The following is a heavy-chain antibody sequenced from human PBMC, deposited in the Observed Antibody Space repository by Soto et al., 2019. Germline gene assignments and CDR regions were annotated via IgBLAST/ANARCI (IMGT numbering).Heavy chain of an antibody. Sequence: EVQLVESGGGLVQPGGSLRLSCAASGFTFSSYSMNWVRQAPGKGLEWVSYISSSSSTIYYADSVKGRFTISRDNAKNSLYLGVNSLRDEDTAVYYCATGFLNIAAAGPVDYWGQGTLVTVSS. CDR2: ISSSSSTI. CDR3: ATGFLNIAAAGPVDY. CDR1: GFTFSSYS. J-gene: IGHJ4*02. D-gene: IGHD6-13*01. V-gene: IGHV3-48*02.